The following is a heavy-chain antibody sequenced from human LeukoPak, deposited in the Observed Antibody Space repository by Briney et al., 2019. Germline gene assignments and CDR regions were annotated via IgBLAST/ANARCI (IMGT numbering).Heavy chain of an antibody. J-gene: IGHJ6*03. Sequence: ASVKVSCKASGYTFTSYDINWVRQATGQGPEWMGWMNPNSGNTGYAQKFQGRVTMTRNTSISTAYMELSSLRSEDTAVYYCARKGITMVRGVNYYMDVWGKGTTVTVSS. CDR2: MNPNSGNT. CDR1: GYTFTSYD. D-gene: IGHD3-10*01. CDR3: ARKGITMVRGVNYYMDV. V-gene: IGHV1-8*01.